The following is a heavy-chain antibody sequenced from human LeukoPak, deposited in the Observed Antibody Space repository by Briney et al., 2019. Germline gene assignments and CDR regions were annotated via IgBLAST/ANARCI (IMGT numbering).Heavy chain of an antibody. V-gene: IGHV1-2*02. Sequence: ASLKVSCKASGYTFTGYYMHWVRQAPGQGLEWMGWINPNSGGTNYAQKFQGRVTMTRDTSISTAYMELSRLRSDDTAVYYCAREVGYYYDSSGYSRAPFDYWGQGTLVTVSS. CDR2: INPNSGGT. D-gene: IGHD3-22*01. CDR3: AREVGYYYDSSGYSRAPFDY. J-gene: IGHJ4*02. CDR1: GYTFTGYY.